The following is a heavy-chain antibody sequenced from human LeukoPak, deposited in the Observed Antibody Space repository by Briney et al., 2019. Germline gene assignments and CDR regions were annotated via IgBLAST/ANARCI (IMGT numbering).Heavy chain of an antibody. CDR2: IKQDGSEK. Sequence: GGSLRLSCAASGFTFSSYWMSWVRQAPGKGLEWVANIKQDGSEKYYVDPVKGRFTISRDNAKNSLYLQMNSLRAEDTAVYYCAREGSSWYQTYFDYWGQGTLVTVSS. V-gene: IGHV3-7*01. CDR3: AREGSSWYQTYFDY. J-gene: IGHJ4*02. CDR1: GFTFSSYW. D-gene: IGHD6-13*01.